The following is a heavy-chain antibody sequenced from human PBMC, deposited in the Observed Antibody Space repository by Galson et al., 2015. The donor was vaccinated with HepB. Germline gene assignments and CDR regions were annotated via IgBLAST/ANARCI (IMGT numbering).Heavy chain of an antibody. V-gene: IGHV3-64D*09. Sequence: SLRLSCAASGFTFGSYGMHWVRQAPGKGLEHISGISSNEDRTYYADSVKGRFTISRDNSKSTLSLQMSSLRAEDTAVYYCVKWFDPWGQGTLVTVSS. CDR1: GFTFGSYG. CDR2: ISSNEDRT. CDR3: VKWFDP. J-gene: IGHJ5*02.